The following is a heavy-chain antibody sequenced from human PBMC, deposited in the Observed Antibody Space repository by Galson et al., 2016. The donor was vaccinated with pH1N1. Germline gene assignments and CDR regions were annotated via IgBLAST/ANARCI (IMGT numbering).Heavy chain of an antibody. CDR1: GGTFGSYG. J-gene: IGHJ2*01. Sequence: SVKVSCKASGGTFGSYGINWVRQAPGQGLEWMGGIIPILNTAKYTQNFQGRVPITADKSTTPAYMDLSSLRSEDTAVYLWAREDDYDTDLSDWYSELWGRGTLLTVSS. CDR3: AREDDYDTDLSDWYSEL. V-gene: IGHV1-69*06. CDR2: IIPILNTA. D-gene: IGHD3-22*01.